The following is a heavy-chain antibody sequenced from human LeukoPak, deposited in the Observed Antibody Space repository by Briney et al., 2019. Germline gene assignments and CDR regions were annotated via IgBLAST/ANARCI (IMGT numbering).Heavy chain of an antibody. V-gene: IGHV4-39*07. J-gene: IGHJ3*02. Sequence: SETLSLTCTVSGGSISSSSYYWGWIRQPPGKGLEWIGSIYYSGSTYYNPSLKSRVTMSVDTSKNQFSLKLSSVTAADTAVYFCAREKDVSGWYDAFDIWGQGTMVTVSS. CDR1: GGSISSSSYY. D-gene: IGHD6-13*01. CDR3: AREKDVSGWYDAFDI. CDR2: IYYSGST.